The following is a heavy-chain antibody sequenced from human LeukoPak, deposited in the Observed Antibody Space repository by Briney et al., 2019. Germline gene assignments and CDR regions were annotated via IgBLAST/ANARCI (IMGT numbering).Heavy chain of an antibody. J-gene: IGHJ4*02. V-gene: IGHV4-38-2*02. Sequence: PSETLSLTCTVSGYSISSGYYWGWIRQPPGKGLEWIGSIYHSGSTYYNPSLKSRVTISVDTSKNQFSLKLSSVTAADTAVYYCARQSFRSGKPDYWGQETLVTVSS. D-gene: IGHD5-12*01. CDR2: IYHSGST. CDR3: ARQSFRSGKPDY. CDR1: GYSISSGYY.